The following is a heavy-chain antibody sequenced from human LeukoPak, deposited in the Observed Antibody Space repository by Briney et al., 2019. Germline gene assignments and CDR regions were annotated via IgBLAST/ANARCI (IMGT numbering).Heavy chain of an antibody. CDR3: ARHALCSGGSCYDSYYFDY. CDR2: IYTSGST. V-gene: IGHV4-4*09. J-gene: IGHJ4*02. Sequence: SETLSLTGTVSGGSISSYYWSWIRQPPGKGLEWIEYIYTSGSTNYNPSLKSRVTISVDTSKNQFSLKLSSVTAADTAVYYCARHALCSGGSCYDSYYFDYWGQGTLVTVSS. D-gene: IGHD2-15*01. CDR1: GGSISSYY.